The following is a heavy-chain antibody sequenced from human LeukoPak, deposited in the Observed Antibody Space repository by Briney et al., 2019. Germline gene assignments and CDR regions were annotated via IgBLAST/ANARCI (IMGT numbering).Heavy chain of an antibody. D-gene: IGHD3-10*01. J-gene: IGHJ4*02. Sequence: PGGSLRLSCAASGFTFSSYWMSWVRQAPGKGLEWVANIKQDGGEKYYVESVKGRFTISRDNSKNTLYLQMNSLRAEDTAVYYCAKAMALPSDYWGQGTLVTVSS. CDR2: IKQDGGEK. CDR1: GFTFSSYW. CDR3: AKAMALPSDY. V-gene: IGHV3-7*03.